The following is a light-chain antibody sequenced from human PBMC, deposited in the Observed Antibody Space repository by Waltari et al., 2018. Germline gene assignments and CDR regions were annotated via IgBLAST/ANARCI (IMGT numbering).Light chain of an antibody. J-gene: IGKJ2*01. CDR3: QHSYSTPYT. Sequence: DIQMTQSPSSLSASVGDRVTITCRASQSISSYLNWYQQKPGKAPKLRIYAAASLQSGVPSRFSGSGSVKEFTLTISSLQPEDFSTYCCQHSYSTPYTFGQATKLEIK. V-gene: IGKV1-39*01. CDR2: AAA. CDR1: QSISSY.